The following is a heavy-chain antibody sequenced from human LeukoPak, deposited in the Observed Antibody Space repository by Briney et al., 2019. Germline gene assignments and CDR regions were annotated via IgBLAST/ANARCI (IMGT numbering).Heavy chain of an antibody. CDR2: IRSGSTYI. J-gene: IGHJ4*02. Sequence: GGSLRLSCAASGFTFSTYSMHWVRQAPGKGLEWVSSIRSGSTYINYADSVKGRFTISRDDAKNSLYLQMNSLRAEDTAVYYCARNGIFDYWGQGTLVTVSS. D-gene: IGHD2-8*01. V-gene: IGHV3-21*01. CDR1: GFTFSTYS. CDR3: ARNGIFDY.